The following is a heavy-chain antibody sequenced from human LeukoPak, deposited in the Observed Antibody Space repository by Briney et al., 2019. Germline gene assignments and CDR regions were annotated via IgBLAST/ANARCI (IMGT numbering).Heavy chain of an antibody. CDR2: INPNSGGT. D-gene: IGHD2-15*01. Sequence: ASVKVSCKASGYTFTGYYMHWVRQAPGQGLEWMGWINPNSGGTNYEQKFQGRVTMTRDTSISTAYMELSRLRSADTAVYYCARALVVVAAVDPWGQGTLVTVSS. V-gene: IGHV1-2*02. CDR3: ARALVVVAAVDP. J-gene: IGHJ5*02. CDR1: GYTFTGYY.